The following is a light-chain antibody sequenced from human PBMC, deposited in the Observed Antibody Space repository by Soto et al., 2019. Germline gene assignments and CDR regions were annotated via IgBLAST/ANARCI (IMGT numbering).Light chain of an antibody. CDR1: SSDIGRYKY. V-gene: IGLV2-14*01. Sequence: QSVLTQPPSVSGSPGQRITISCSGTSSDIGRYKYVSWYQQHPGKVPKLIIYGVSNRPSGVSPRFSGSKSGNTASLTISGLQAEDEADYYCTSYTISSARVFGGGTKVTVL. CDR3: TSYTISSARV. J-gene: IGLJ3*02. CDR2: GVS.